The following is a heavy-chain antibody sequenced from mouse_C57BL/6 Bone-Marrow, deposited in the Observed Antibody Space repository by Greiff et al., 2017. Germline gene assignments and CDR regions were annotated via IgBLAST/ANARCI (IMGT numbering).Heavy chain of an antibody. J-gene: IGHJ4*01. CDR3: ARDRLLRYLYTMDY. CDR2: ISDGGSYT. D-gene: IGHD1-1*01. CDR1: GFTFSSYA. Sequence: EVQLVESGGGLVKPGGSLKLSCAASGFTFSSYAMSWVRQTPEKRLEWVATISDGGSYTYYPDNVKGRFTISRDNAKNNLYLQMSHLKSEDIAMYYCARDRLLRYLYTMDYWGQGTSVTVSS. V-gene: IGHV5-4*01.